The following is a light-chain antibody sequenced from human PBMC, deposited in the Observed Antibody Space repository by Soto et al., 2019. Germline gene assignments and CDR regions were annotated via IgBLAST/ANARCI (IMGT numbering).Light chain of an antibody. V-gene: IGKV3-11*01. CDR3: QQRSNWPPWT. Sequence: EIVLKHSPATLSLSPCERATLSSSASQSVSSYLAWYQQKPGQAPRLLIYDASNRATGIPARFSGSGSGTDFTLTISSLEPEDFAVYYCQQRSNWPPWTFGQGTKVDIK. J-gene: IGKJ1*01. CDR2: DAS. CDR1: QSVSSY.